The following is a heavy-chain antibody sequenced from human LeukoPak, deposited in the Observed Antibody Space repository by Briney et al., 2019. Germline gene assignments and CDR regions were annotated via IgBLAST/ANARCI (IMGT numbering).Heavy chain of an antibody. Sequence: GGSLRLSCAASGFTFSTYAMSWVRQARGKWLECVSAVSGSGGYTYYADSVKGRFTISRDNAKNTLYLEMNSLRAEDTAVYYCAKEVYYYGSGSYYSANYIDYWGQGTLVTVSS. V-gene: IGHV3-23*01. CDR1: GFTFSTYA. CDR2: VSGSGGYT. J-gene: IGHJ4*02. D-gene: IGHD3-10*01. CDR3: AKEVYYYGSGSYYSANYIDY.